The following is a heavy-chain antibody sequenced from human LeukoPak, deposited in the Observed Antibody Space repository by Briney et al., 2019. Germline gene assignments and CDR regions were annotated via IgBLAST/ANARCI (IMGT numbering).Heavy chain of an antibody. CDR1: GGSISSYY. D-gene: IGHD4-23*01. Sequence: SETLSLTCTVSGGSISSYYWSWIRQPPGKGLEWIGYIYYSGSTNFNPSLKSRVTISVDTSKNQFSLKLSSVTAADTAVYYCARADYGGNFDYWGQGTLVTVSS. V-gene: IGHV4-59*01. CDR3: ARADYGGNFDY. CDR2: IYYSGST. J-gene: IGHJ4*02.